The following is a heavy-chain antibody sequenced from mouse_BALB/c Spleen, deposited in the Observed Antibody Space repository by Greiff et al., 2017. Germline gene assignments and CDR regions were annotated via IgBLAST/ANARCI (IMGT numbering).Heavy chain of an antibody. CDR1: GFTFTDYY. CDR2: IRNKANGYTT. J-gene: IGHJ4*01. CDR3: ARGAGTNAMDY. V-gene: IGHV7-3*02. Sequence: EVQLVESGGGLVQPGGSLRLSCATSGFTFTDYYMSWVRQPPGKALEWLGFIRNKANGYTTEYSASVKGRFTISRDNSQSILYLQMNTLRAEDSATYYCARGAGTNAMDYWGQGTSVTVSS. D-gene: IGHD4-1*01.